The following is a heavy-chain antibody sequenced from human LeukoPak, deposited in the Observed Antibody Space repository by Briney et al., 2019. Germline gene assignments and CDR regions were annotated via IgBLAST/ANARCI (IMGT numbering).Heavy chain of an antibody. J-gene: IGHJ4*02. D-gene: IGHD7-27*01. Sequence: GGSLRLSCAASGFSFSSYAVSWVRQAPGRGLEWVSGISDGGSRTYYADSVKGRFTISRDDSKNTLYLQMNSLRAEDTAVYYCAKVQLGIGVDYWGQGTLVTVSS. CDR2: ISDGGSRT. CDR1: GFSFSSYA. CDR3: AKVQLGIGVDY. V-gene: IGHV3-23*01.